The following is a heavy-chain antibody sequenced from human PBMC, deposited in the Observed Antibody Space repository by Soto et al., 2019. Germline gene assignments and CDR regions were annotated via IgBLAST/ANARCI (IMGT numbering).Heavy chain of an antibody. CDR3: VRDQKYFRVNGNWFDS. Sequence: ASVKVSCKASGYTFTSYGISWGRQAPGQGLEWMGWVSGNNGASNPAPKVQGRITMTLDTSTGVSYMALRSLRSDDTAIYYCVRDQKYFRVNGNWFDSWGQGTLVTVSS. J-gene: IGHJ5*01. V-gene: IGHV1-18*04. CDR2: VSGNNGAS. CDR1: GYTFTSYG. D-gene: IGHD2-2*01.